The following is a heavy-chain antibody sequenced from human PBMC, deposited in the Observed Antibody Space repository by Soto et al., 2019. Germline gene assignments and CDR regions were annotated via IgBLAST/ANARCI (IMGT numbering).Heavy chain of an antibody. CDR1: GFTFSSYG. J-gene: IGHJ4*02. V-gene: IGHV3-33*01. Sequence: QVQLVESGGGVVQPGRSLRLSCAASGFTFSSYGMHWVRQAPGKGLEWVAVIWYDGSNKYYADSVKGRFTISRDDSKNTLYLQMNSLRAEDTAVYYCAREDGTPLTWGQGTLVTVSS. D-gene: IGHD1-7*01. CDR3: AREDGTPLT. CDR2: IWYDGSNK.